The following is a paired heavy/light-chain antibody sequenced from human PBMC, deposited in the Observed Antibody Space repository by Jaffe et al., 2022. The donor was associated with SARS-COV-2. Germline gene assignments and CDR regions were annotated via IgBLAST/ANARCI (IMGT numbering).Light chain of an antibody. CDR1: QSIRSSSY. CDR3: QQYDSSPRT. Sequence: EIVLTQSPGTLSLSPGERATLSCRASQSIRSSSYLAWYQQKPGQAPRLLIYGASSRATGIPDRFSGSGSGADFTLTISRLEPEDFAVYYCQQYDSSPRTFGQGTKVEIK. V-gene: IGKV3-20*01. CDR2: GAS. J-gene: IGKJ1*01.
Heavy chain of an antibody. CDR3: AKDFWYSSGWEDY. CDR1: GFTFSSYG. D-gene: IGHD6-19*01. V-gene: IGHV3-23*01. Sequence: EVQLLESGGGLVQPGGSLRLSCAASGFTFSSYGMSWVRQAPGKGLEWVSTISGSGGSTDSADSVKGRFTISRDNSKNTLYLQMNSLRAEDTAVYYCAKDFWYSSGWEDYWGQGTLVTVSS. CDR2: ISGSGGST. J-gene: IGHJ4*02.